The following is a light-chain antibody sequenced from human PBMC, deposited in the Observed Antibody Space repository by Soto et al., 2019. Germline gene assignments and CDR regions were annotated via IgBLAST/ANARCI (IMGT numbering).Light chain of an antibody. CDR3: QQYGSSRT. CDR1: QSVSSN. V-gene: IGKV3-15*01. CDR2: GAS. Sequence: EIVMTQSPATLSVSPWERATLSCRASQSVSSNLVWYQQKPGQAPRLLIYGASTRATGIPARFSGSGSGTDFTLTISRLEPEDFAVYYCQQYGSSRTFGQGTKVDIK. J-gene: IGKJ1*01.